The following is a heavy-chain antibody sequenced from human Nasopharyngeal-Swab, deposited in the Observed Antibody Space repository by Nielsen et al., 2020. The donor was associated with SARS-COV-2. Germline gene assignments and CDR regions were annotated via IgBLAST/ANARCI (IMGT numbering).Heavy chain of an antibody. J-gene: IGHJ3*02. Sequence: WVRQAPGQGLEWMGGIIPIFGTANYAQKFQDRVTITADESTSTAYMELSSLRSEDTAVYYCARGPSSGYYLYAFDIWGQGTMVTVSS. CDR2: IIPIFGTA. D-gene: IGHD3-22*01. CDR3: ARGPSSGYYLYAFDI. V-gene: IGHV1-69*01.